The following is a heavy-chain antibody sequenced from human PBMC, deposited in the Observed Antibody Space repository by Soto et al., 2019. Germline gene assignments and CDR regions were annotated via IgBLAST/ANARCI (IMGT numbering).Heavy chain of an antibody. CDR2: IIPIFGTA. Sequence: QVQLVQSGAEVKKPGSSVKVSCKASGGTFSSYAISWVRQAPGQGLEWMGGIIPIFGTANYAQKFQGRVTITADESTSTAYMVLSSLRSEDTAVYYCARGYSSSWYKNYYYYGMDVWGQGTTVTVSS. D-gene: IGHD6-13*01. V-gene: IGHV1-69*12. J-gene: IGHJ6*02. CDR3: ARGYSSSWYKNYYYYGMDV. CDR1: GGTFSSYA.